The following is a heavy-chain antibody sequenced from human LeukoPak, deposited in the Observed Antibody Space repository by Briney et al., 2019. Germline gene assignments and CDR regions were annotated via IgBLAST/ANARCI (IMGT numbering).Heavy chain of an antibody. CDR2: IIPIFGIA. D-gene: IGHD4-17*01. J-gene: IGHJ5*02. CDR1: GGTFSSYA. V-gene: IGHV1-69*17. Sequence: SVKVSCKASGGTFSSYAISWVRQAPGQGLEWMGGIIPIFGIANYAQKFQGRVTITADKSTSTAYMELSSLRSEDTAVYYCARGGRDYGDYDNWFDPWGQGTLVTVSS. CDR3: ARGGRDYGDYDNWFDP.